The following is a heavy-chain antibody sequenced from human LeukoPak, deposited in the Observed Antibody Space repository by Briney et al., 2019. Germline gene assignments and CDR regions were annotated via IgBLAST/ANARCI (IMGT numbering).Heavy chain of an antibody. J-gene: IGHJ4*02. D-gene: IGHD1-26*01. CDR3: AIMYRYGPYY. CDR1: GLTLSRYD. V-gene: IGHV3-23*01. CDR2: ISGRGDRT. Sequence: GGSLRLSCAASGLTLSRYDMTWVRQGPGKGLEWVSAISGRGDRTDYADSVKGRFTVSRDNSKNTLFLQMNSLRAEDTAIYYCAIMYRYGPYYWGQGTLVTVSS.